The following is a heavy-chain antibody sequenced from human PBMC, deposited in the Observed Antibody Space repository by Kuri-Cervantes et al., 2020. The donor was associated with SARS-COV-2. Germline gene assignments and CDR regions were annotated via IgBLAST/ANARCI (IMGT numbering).Heavy chain of an antibody. CDR3: ASGPLFGVVPYDY. D-gene: IGHD3-3*01. CDR1: GFIFSDYY. J-gene: IGHJ4*02. Sequence: GGSLRLSCTASGFIFSDYYMSWIRQAPGKGLEWVSCISSSGSTIYYADSVKGRFTISRDNAKNSLYLQMNSLRAEDTAVYYCASGPLFGVVPYDYWGQGTLVTVSS. V-gene: IGHV3-11*04. CDR2: ISSSGSTI.